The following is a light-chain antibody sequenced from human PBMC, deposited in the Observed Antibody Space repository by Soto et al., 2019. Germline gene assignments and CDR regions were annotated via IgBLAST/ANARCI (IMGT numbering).Light chain of an antibody. CDR1: SSSIGSNY. J-gene: IGLJ3*02. Sequence: QLVLTQPPSASGTPGQRVTISCSESSSSIGSNYIYWYQQLPGTAPKLLIYSDSQRPSGVPDRFSGSKSGTSASLAISGLRSEDEADYYCAACDDSLRGWVFGGGTKLTVL. CDR3: AACDDSLRGWV. V-gene: IGLV1-47*02. CDR2: SDS.